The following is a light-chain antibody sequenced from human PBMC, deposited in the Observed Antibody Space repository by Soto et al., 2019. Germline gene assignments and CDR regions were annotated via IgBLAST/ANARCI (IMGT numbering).Light chain of an antibody. CDR1: SSNIGAGYD. Sequence: QSVLTQPPSVSGAPGQRVTISCTGSSSNIGAGYDVQWYQQLPGTAPKLLIYGNSNRPSGVPDRFSGSKSGTSASLAITGLQAEDEADYYCQSYDSSLSVVVFGGGTNLTVL. V-gene: IGLV1-40*01. CDR3: QSYDSSLSVVV. CDR2: GNS. J-gene: IGLJ2*01.